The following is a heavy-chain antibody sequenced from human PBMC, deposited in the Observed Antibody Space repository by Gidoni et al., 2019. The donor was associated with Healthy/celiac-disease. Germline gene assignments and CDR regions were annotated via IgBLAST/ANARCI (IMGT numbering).Heavy chain of an antibody. D-gene: IGHD2-21*02. Sequence: QVQLVQSGAEVKKPGSSVKVSCKASGGTFSSYAISWVRQAPGQGLEWMGGIIPIFGTANYAQKFQGRVTITADKSTSTAYMELSSLRSEDTAVYYCASLRGGNSNDAFDIWGQGTMVTVSS. CDR1: GGTFSSYA. J-gene: IGHJ3*02. V-gene: IGHV1-69*06. CDR3: ASLRGGNSNDAFDI. CDR2: IIPIFGTA.